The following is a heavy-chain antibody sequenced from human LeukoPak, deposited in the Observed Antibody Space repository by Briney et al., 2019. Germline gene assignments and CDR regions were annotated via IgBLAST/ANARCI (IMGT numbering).Heavy chain of an antibody. CDR1: GFTFDDYA. J-gene: IGHJ6*02. D-gene: IGHD2-2*01. Sequence: GRSLRLSCAASGFTFDDYAMHWVRQAPGKGLEWASGISWNSGSIGYADSVKGRFTISRDNAKNSLYLQMNSLRAEDTALYYCAKAVVPAAMHVYYYGMDVWGQGTTVTVSS. CDR3: AKAVVPAAMHVYYYGMDV. V-gene: IGHV3-9*01. CDR2: ISWNSGSI.